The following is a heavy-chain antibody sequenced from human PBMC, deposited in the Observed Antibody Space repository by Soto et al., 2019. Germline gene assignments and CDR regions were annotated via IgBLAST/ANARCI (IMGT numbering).Heavy chain of an antibody. V-gene: IGHV4-31*03. CDR1: GDSISSGTHY. Sequence: SETLSLTCPVSGDSISSGTHYWSWIRQHPEKGLEWLGYIFYSGSAYYNPSLKSRLTMSVDTSKNQFSLNLNSVTVADTAIYYCARVSVVAATPHWFDPWGQGTLVTVSS. J-gene: IGHJ5*02. D-gene: IGHD2-15*01. CDR3: ARVSVVAATPHWFDP. CDR2: IFYSGSA.